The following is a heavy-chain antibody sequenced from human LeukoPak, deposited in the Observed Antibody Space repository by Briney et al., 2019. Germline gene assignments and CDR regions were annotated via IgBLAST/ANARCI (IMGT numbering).Heavy chain of an antibody. D-gene: IGHD2-2*01. CDR3: AKSLYPAGVPQYYFDY. J-gene: IGHJ4*02. Sequence: GGSLRLSCAASGFTFSSYAMSWVRQAPGEGLEWVSAISGSGGSTYYADSAKGRFTISRDNSKNTLYPQMNSLRAEDTAVYYCAKSLYPAGVPQYYFDYWGQGTLVTVSS. CDR2: ISGSGGST. CDR1: GFTFSSYA. V-gene: IGHV3-23*01.